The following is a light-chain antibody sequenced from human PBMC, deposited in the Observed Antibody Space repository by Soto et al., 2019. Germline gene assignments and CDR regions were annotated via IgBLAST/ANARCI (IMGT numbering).Light chain of an antibody. CDR2: DVN. CDR1: SSDVGGYNS. J-gene: IGLJ1*01. Sequence: QSALTQPASVSGSPGQSIAISCTGTSSDVGGYNSVSWFQQHPGKAPKLIIYDVNDRPSAVSDRFSGSKSGNTASLTISGLKTEDEADYYCSSFTNRKTYVFGTGTKLTVL. V-gene: IGLV2-14*01. CDR3: SSFTNRKTYV.